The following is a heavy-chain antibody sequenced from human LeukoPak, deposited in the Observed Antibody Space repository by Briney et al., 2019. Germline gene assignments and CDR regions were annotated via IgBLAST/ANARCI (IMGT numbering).Heavy chain of an antibody. J-gene: IGHJ4*02. CDR1: GGSISSGGYY. D-gene: IGHD1-26*01. V-gene: IGHV4-30-2*01. CDR2: IYHSGST. Sequence: SETLPLTCTVSGGSISSGGYYWSWIRQPPGKGLEWIGYIYHSGSTYYNPSLKSRVTISVDRSKNQFSLKLSSVTAADTAVYYCARAGLVGATLTGRGQGTLVTVSS. CDR3: ARAGLVGATLTG.